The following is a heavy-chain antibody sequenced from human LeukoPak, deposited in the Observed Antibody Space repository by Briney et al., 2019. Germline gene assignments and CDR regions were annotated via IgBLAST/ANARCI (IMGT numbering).Heavy chain of an antibody. Sequence: PSETLSLTCAVYGGSFSGYYWSWIRQPPGKGLEWIGEINHSGSTNYNPSLKSRVTISVDTSKNQFSLKLSSVTAADTAVYYCARHPARDSSGRVARYFDLWGRGTLVTVSS. J-gene: IGHJ2*01. D-gene: IGHD3-22*01. CDR3: ARHPARDSSGRVARYFDL. CDR2: INHSGST. V-gene: IGHV4-34*01. CDR1: GGSFSGYY.